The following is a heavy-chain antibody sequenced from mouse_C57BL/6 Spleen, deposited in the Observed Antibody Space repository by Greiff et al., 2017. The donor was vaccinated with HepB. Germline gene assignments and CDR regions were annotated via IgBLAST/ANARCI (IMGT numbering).Heavy chain of an antibody. Sequence: VKVVESGAELVRPGASVKLSCKASGYTFTDYYINWVKQRPGQGLEWIARIYPGSGNTYYNEKFKGKATLTAEKSSSTAYMQLSSLTSEVSAVYFCAIGYGSSSWFAYWGQGTLVTVSA. J-gene: IGHJ3*01. CDR2: IYPGSGNT. V-gene: IGHV1-76*01. CDR1: GYTFTDYY. D-gene: IGHD1-1*01. CDR3: AIGYGSSSWFAY.